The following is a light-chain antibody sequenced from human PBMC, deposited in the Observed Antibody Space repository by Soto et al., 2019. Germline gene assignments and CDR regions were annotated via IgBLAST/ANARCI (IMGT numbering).Light chain of an antibody. CDR1: DSDVGAYDS. J-gene: IGLJ1*01. CDR2: KGT. V-gene: IGLV2-23*01. CDR3: CSSAPESTYV. Sequence: QSALAQPASVSGSPGQSITISCTGTDSDVGAYDSVSWYQQHPHKAPQLIIYKGTQRPSGVSNRISGSTSGNAASLTISGHQADDEADYFCCSSAPESTYVFGTGTKLTVL.